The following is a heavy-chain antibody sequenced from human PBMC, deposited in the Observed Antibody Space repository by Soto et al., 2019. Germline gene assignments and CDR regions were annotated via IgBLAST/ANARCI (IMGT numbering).Heavy chain of an antibody. V-gene: IGHV4-61*01. CDR3: AGALSTNEGWFDP. J-gene: IGHJ5*02. CDR1: GASVSSGSYY. D-gene: IGHD2-8*01. Sequence: QVQLQESGPGLVRPSETLSLTCTVSGASVSSGSYYWSWIRQPPGKGLEWIGYIYYTGTTDYNPSLKRRVTMSVDMSKNQISLNLTSVTAADTAVYFCAGALSTNEGWFDPWGQGSLVTVSS. CDR2: IYYTGTT.